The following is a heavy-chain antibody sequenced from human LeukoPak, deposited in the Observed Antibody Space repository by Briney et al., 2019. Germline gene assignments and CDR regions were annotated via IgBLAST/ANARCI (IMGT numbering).Heavy chain of an antibody. D-gene: IGHD3-10*02. CDR1: GFTFSSYS. Sequence: GGSLRLSCVASGFTFSSYSMNWVRQAPGEGLEWVSYISSSGSTIYYADSVKGRFTISRDNAKNSLYLQMNSLRAEDTAVYYCAELGITMIGGVWGKGTTVTISS. V-gene: IGHV3-48*04. CDR3: AELGITMIGGV. CDR2: ISSSGSTI. J-gene: IGHJ6*04.